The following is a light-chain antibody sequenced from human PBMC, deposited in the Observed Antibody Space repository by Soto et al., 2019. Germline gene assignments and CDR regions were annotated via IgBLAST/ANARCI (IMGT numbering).Light chain of an antibody. CDR2: EVS. V-gene: IGLV2-14*01. CDR3: NSYTTTSTPYV. CDR1: SSDVGGYNY. Sequence: QSFLTQPASVSWSPGQSITISCTGTSSDVGGYNYVSWYQQLPGKAPKLMIYEVSNRPSGVSIRFSGSKSGNTASLTISGLRAEDEADYYCNSYTTTSTPYVFGTGTKVTV. J-gene: IGLJ1*01.